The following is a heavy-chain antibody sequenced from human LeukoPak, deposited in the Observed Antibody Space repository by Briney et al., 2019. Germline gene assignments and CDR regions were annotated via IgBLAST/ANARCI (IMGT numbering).Heavy chain of an antibody. J-gene: IGHJ4*02. CDR1: GFTFSSYG. Sequence: GGSLRLSCAASGFTFSSYGMHWVRQAPGKGLEWVAVISYDGSNKYYADSVKGRFTISRDNSKNTLYLQMNSLRAEDTAVYYCARYYGYSSGWLPFDYWGQGTLVTVSS. V-gene: IGHV3-30*03. CDR2: ISYDGSNK. D-gene: IGHD6-19*01. CDR3: ARYYGYSSGWLPFDY.